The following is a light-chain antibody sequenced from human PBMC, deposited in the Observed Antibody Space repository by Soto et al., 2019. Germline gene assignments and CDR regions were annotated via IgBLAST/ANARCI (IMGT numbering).Light chain of an antibody. Sequence: IQLTQSPSSLSASVGDSVTVTCRASQSINLYLNWYQQKPGKATTLLIYGASTLQSGVPSRFSGGGSRTDFTLTISSLQTEDFATYSCQQSYRSPYTFGQGTKLEI. V-gene: IGKV1-39*01. CDR2: GAS. J-gene: IGKJ2*01. CDR3: QQSYRSPYT. CDR1: QSINLY.